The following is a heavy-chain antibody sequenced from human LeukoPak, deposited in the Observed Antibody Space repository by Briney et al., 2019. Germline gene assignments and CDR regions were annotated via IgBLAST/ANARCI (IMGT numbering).Heavy chain of an antibody. CDR1: GFTFSSYS. Sequence: GGSLRLSCAASGFTFSSYSMNWVRQAPGKGLEWASYISSSRSTLYYADSVKGRFTISRDNAKNSLYLQMNSLRAEDTAVYYCARSTVTTEDYWGQGTLVTVSS. V-gene: IGHV3-48*01. CDR2: ISSSRSTL. D-gene: IGHD4-17*01. CDR3: ARSTVTTEDY. J-gene: IGHJ4*02.